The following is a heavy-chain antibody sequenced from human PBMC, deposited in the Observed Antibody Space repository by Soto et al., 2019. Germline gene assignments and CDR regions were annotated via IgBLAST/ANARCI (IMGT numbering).Heavy chain of an antibody. CDR1: GFTFTHYR. D-gene: IGHD1-7*01. CDR2: INSDGTNI. CDR3: ARAGDWNYVQDF. Sequence: EVQLVESGGGSVQPGGSLRLSCVASGFTFTHYRIHWVRQPPGKGLDWVARINSDGTNINYADSVKGRFTISRDNSKNTVFLQMHSLTDDDSGLYFCARAGDWNYVQDFWGQGTLVTVSS. V-gene: IGHV3-74*01. J-gene: IGHJ4*02.